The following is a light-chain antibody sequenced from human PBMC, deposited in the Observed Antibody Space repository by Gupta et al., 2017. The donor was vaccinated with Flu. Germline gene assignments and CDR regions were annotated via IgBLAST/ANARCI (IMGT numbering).Light chain of an antibody. J-gene: IGKJ5*01. CDR2: LGS. V-gene: IGKV2-28*01. CDR1: QSLLHSNGYNY. CDR3: RQALQTPIT. Sequence: DIVMTHSPLSLPVTPGEPASISCRSSQSLLHSNGYNYLDWYLQKPGQSPQLLIYLGSNRASGVPDRLSGSGSGTDFTLKISRVEAEDVGVYYCRQALQTPITFGQGTRLEIK.